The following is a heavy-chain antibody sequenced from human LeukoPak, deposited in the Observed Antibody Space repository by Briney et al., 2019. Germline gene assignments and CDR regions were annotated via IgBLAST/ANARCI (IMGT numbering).Heavy chain of an antibody. V-gene: IGHV3-66*01. CDR2: IYSGGST. CDR3: ARLSYSSSWYNSNSGWYFDY. J-gene: IGHJ4*02. CDR1: GFTVSSNY. D-gene: IGHD6-13*01. Sequence: PGGSLRLSCAASGFTVSSNYMSWVRQAPGKGLEWVSVIYSGGSTYYADSVKGRFTISRDNSKNTLYLQMNSLRAEDTAVYYCARLSYSSSWYNSNSGWYFDYWGQGTLVTVSS.